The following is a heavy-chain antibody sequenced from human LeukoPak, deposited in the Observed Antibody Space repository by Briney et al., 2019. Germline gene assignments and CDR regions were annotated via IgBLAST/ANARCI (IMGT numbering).Heavy chain of an antibody. CDR2: ISSSSSYI. Sequence: GGSLRLSCAASGFTFSSYSMNWVRQAPGKGLEWVSSISSSSSYIYYADSVKGRFTISRDNSKNTLYLEMPSLRAEDTAVYYCAKLMEKLGTYYCYVDVWGKGTTVTVSS. V-gene: IGHV3-21*04. CDR3: AKLMEKLGTYYCYVDV. J-gene: IGHJ6*03. CDR1: GFTFSSYS. D-gene: IGHD1-1*01.